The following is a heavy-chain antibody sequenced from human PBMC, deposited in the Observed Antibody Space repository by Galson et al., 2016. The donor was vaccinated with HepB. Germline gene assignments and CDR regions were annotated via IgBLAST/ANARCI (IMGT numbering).Heavy chain of an antibody. J-gene: IGHJ4*02. CDR3: ARNAMYCSSTSCSTYYFDY. CDR2: INPSGGST. Sequence: SVKVSCKASGYTFTSYYMHWARQAPGQGLEWMGIINPSGGSTSYAQKFQGRVTMTRDTSTSTVYMELSSLRSEDAAVYYCARNAMYCSSTSCSTYYFDYWGQGTLVTVSS. CDR1: GYTFTSYY. D-gene: IGHD2-2*01. V-gene: IGHV1-46*01.